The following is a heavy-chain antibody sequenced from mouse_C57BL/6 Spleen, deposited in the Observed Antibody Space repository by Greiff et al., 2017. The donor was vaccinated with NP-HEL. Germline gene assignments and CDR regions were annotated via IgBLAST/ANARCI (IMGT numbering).Heavy chain of an antibody. CDR1: GFTFSDYG. J-gene: IGHJ1*03. D-gene: IGHD1-1*01. V-gene: IGHV5-17*01. CDR3: AREFYYGSRWYFDV. Sequence: EVKLVESGGGLVKPGGSLKLSCAASGFTFSDYGMHWVRQAPEKGLEWVAYISSGSSTIYYADTVKGRFTISRDNAKNTLFLQMTSLRSEDTAMYYCAREFYYGSRWYFDVWGTGTTVTVSS. CDR2: ISSGSSTI.